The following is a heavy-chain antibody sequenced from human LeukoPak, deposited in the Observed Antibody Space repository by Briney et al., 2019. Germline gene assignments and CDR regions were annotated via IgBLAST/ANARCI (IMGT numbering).Heavy chain of an antibody. D-gene: IGHD6-19*01. V-gene: IGHV3-74*01. CDR2: INNDGSDT. CDR1: GFTFSNYW. Sequence: GGSLRLSCAASGFTFSNYWMHWVRQAPGKGLEWVSGINNDGSDTRYADSVKGRFTISRDNAKNSLYLQMSSLRAEDTAVYYCARSRGAGPGAYFDYWGQGTLVTVTA. J-gene: IGHJ4*02. CDR3: ARSRGAGPGAYFDY.